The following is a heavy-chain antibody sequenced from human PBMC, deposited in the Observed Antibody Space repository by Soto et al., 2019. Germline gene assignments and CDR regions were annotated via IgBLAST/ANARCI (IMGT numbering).Heavy chain of an antibody. D-gene: IGHD6-19*01. CDR1: GYSISSGYY. CDR3: AGTTGYSSGWYGPYYYGMDV. CDR2: IYHSGST. Sequence: SETLSLTCAVSGYSISSGYYWGWIRQPPGKGLEWIGSIYHSGSTYYNPSLKSRVTISVDTSKNQFSLELSSVTAADTAVYYCAGTTGYSSGWYGPYYYGMDVWGQGTTVTSP. J-gene: IGHJ6*02. V-gene: IGHV4-38-2*01.